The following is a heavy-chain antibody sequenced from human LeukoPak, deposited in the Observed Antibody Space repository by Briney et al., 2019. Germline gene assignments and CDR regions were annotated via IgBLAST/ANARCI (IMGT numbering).Heavy chain of an antibody. Sequence: GGSLRLSCAASGFTVSSNYMSWVRQAPGKGLEWVSVIYSGSTTYYADSVKGRFTISRDNSKNTLYLQVNSLRAEDTAVYYCAGSPEYRYGFFDYWGQGTLVTVSS. J-gene: IGHJ4*02. V-gene: IGHV3-53*01. CDR2: IYSGSTT. D-gene: IGHD5-18*01. CDR1: GFTVSSNY. CDR3: AGSPEYRYGFFDY.